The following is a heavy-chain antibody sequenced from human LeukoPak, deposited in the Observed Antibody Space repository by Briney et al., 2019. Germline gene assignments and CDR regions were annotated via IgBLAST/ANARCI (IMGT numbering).Heavy chain of an antibody. CDR2: IYYTGTT. CDR3: ARVNSAWYGALDY. Sequence: SETLSLTCTVSGGSISSYYWSWIRQPPGKGLEWIGYIYYTGTTNYNPSLNSRATISVDTSKNQFSLKLSSVTAADTAVYYCARVNSAWYGALDYWGQGTMVTVSS. V-gene: IGHV4-59*01. J-gene: IGHJ4*02. D-gene: IGHD6-19*01. CDR1: GGSISSYY.